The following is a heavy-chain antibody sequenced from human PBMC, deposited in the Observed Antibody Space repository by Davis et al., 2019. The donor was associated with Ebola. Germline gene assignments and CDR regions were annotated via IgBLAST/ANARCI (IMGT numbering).Heavy chain of an antibody. CDR3: ARLERGY. CDR2: INPHNGNT. D-gene: IGHD3-10*01. Sequence: ASVKVSCKASGGTFTNYGITWVRQAPGQGLEWMGWINPHNGNTNYAQNVQGRVTITRDTSASTAYMELSSLRSEDTAAYYCARLERGYWGQGTLVTVSS. V-gene: IGHV1-18*04. CDR1: GGTFTNYG. J-gene: IGHJ4*02.